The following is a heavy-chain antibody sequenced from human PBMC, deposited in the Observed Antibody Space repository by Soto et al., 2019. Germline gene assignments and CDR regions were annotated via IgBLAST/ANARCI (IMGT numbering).Heavy chain of an antibody. V-gene: IGHV1-18*01. CDR2: ISTYSGNT. CDR1: GYTFTSYD. Sequence: QVQLVQSGAEVKKPGASVKVSCKASGYTFTSYDISWVRQAPGQGLEWMGWISTYSGNTNYAQKFRGRVTMTTDTSTGTAYMDLRSLSSGHTAVEFCAREAKDGWFDPWGQGTLVTVSS. J-gene: IGHJ5*02. CDR3: AREAKDGWFDP.